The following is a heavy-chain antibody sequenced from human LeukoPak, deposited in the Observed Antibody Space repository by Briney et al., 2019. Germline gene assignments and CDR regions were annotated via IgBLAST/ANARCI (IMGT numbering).Heavy chain of an antibody. CDR3: ARWDAAMGYNWFDP. CDR1: GGSFSGHY. CDR2: INHSGST. V-gene: IGHV4-34*01. J-gene: IGHJ5*02. Sequence: PSETLSLTCAVYGGSFSGHYWSWIRQPPGKGLEWIGEINHSGSTNYNPSLKSRVTISVDTSKNQFSLKLSSVTAADTAVYYCARWDAAMGYNWFDPWGQGTLVTVSS. D-gene: IGHD5-18*01.